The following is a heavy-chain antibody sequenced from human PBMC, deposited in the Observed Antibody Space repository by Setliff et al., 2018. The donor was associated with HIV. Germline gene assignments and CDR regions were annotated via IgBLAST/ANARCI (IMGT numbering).Heavy chain of an antibody. Sequence: PSETLSLTCTVSGDSITSNSYYWGWIRQSPGKGLEWIGTMHHSGSTYYNPSLKSRVAIFIDTSKNQFSLKLTSVTAADSAIYYCARGRHIEATIPLDHWGQGTLVTVSS. CDR2: MHHSGST. J-gene: IGHJ4*02. CDR3: ARGRHIEATIPLDH. CDR1: GDSITSNSYY. V-gene: IGHV4-39*07. D-gene: IGHD5-12*01.